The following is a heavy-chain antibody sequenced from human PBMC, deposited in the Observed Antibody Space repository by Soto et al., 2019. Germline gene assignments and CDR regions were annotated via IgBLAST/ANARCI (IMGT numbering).Heavy chain of an antibody. CDR1: GFTFSSYA. CDR3: ATAARPIYYCGMDV. CDR2: ISGIGGST. J-gene: IGHJ6*02. D-gene: IGHD6-6*01. V-gene: IGHV3-23*01. Sequence: EVQLLESGGGLVQPGGSLRLSCAASGFTFSSYAMSWVRQAPGKGLEWVSAISGIGGSTYYADSVKGRFTISRDNSKNTLYLQMNSLRAEDTDVYYCATAARPIYYCGMDVWGQGTTVTVSS.